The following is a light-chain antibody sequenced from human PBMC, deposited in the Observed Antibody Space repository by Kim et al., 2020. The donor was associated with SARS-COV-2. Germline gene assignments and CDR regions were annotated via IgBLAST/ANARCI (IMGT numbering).Light chain of an antibody. CDR1: QSLSSW. CDR3: QQYSGYPLT. V-gene: IGKV1-5*03. CDR2: KAS. Sequence: DIQMTQSPSTLSASVGDRVTITCRASQSLSSWLAWYQQKPGKAPKLLIYKASSLESGVPSRFSGSGSGTEFTLTISRLQPDDFATYYCQQYSGYPLTFGQGTKLEI. J-gene: IGKJ2*01.